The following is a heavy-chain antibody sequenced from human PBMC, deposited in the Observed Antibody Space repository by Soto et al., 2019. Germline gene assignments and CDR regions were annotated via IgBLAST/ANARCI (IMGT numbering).Heavy chain of an antibody. CDR3: AHSPYSSGWTTSPGFFDY. Sequence: SGPTLVKPTQTLTLTCTFSGFSLSTSGVGVGWIRQPPGKALEWLALIYWDDDKRYSPSLKSRLTITKDTSKNQVVLTMTNMDPVDTATYYCAHSPYSSGWTTSPGFFDYWGQGTLVTVSS. CDR2: IYWDDDK. V-gene: IGHV2-5*02. CDR1: GFSLSTSGVG. J-gene: IGHJ4*02. D-gene: IGHD6-19*01.